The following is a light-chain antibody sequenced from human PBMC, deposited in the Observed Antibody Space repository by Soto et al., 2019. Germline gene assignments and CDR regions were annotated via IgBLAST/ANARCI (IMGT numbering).Light chain of an antibody. Sequence: QSLLTQLASVSGSPGQSITISCTGTSSDVGGYNYVSWTHHHPGKPPNLMIYHASNRPSGVSNRLSGSKSGNTASLTIPGIQAEDVADYYCSSYTSSSTRVFGARTQLTGL. V-gene: IGLV2-14*03. CDR1: SSDVGGYNY. CDR3: SSYTSSSTRV. CDR2: HAS. J-gene: IGLJ2*01.